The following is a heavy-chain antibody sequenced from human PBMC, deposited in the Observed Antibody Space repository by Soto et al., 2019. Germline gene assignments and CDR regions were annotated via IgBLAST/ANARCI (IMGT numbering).Heavy chain of an antibody. CDR1: GDSISSSKW. J-gene: IGHJ4*02. CDR3: ARGTSSGSWKFDY. V-gene: IGHV4-4*02. D-gene: IGHD1-26*01. Sequence: SETLSLTCAVAGDSISSSKWWSWVRQPPGKGLEWIGEIYHSGSTNYNPSLKSRVIISVDKSKNQFSLKLSSVTDADTAIYYCARGTSSGSWKFDYWGQGIFVTVSS. CDR2: IYHSGST.